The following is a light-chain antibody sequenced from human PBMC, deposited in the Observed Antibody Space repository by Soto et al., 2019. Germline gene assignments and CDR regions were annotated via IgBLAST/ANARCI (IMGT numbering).Light chain of an antibody. V-gene: IGKV3-20*01. CDR2: GAS. CDR3: QQYGSSPPT. CDR1: QSVSTNY. Sequence: EIVLTQSPGTLSLSPGERATLSCRASQSVSTNYLASYQRKPGQAPRLLIYGASRRATGIPDRFSGSGSGTDFTLTITRLAPEDFAVYYCQQYGSSPPTFGQGTKVEIK. J-gene: IGKJ1*01.